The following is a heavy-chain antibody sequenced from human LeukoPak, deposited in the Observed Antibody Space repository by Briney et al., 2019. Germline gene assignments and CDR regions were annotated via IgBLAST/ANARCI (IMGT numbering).Heavy chain of an antibody. Sequence: GGSLRLSCAASGFTFSSYAMNWVRQAPGKGLEWVSGISASGGSTYYADSVKGRFTISRDNSKNTLWLQMNSLRAEDTAVYYCAEWMRRDGYNFDDWGQGTLVTVSS. J-gene: IGHJ4*02. D-gene: IGHD5-24*01. CDR3: AEWMRRDGYNFDD. V-gene: IGHV3-23*01. CDR2: ISASGGST. CDR1: GFTFSSYA.